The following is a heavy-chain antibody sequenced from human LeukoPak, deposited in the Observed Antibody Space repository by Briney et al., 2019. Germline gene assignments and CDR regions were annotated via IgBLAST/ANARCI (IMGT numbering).Heavy chain of an antibody. Sequence: GESLKISCKGSGYSFTSYWIGWVRQMPGKGLEWMGIIYPGDSDTRYSPSFQGQVTISADKSISAAYLQWSSLKASDSAMYYCATNTMFRGIHAFDIWGQGTMVTVSS. D-gene: IGHD3-10*01. V-gene: IGHV5-51*01. J-gene: IGHJ3*02. CDR3: ATNTMFRGIHAFDI. CDR1: GYSFTSYW. CDR2: IYPGDSDT.